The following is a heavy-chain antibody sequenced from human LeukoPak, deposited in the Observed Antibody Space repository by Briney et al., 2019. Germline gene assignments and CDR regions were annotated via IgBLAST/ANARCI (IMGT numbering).Heavy chain of an antibody. V-gene: IGHV3-21*06. CDR1: GFTFSTYS. J-gene: IGHJ4*02. D-gene: IGHD3-10*01. CDR2: ISSTSRHK. CDR3: ARDKLWFGELPDY. Sequence: GGSLTLSXAASGFTFSTYSMNWVRQAPGKGLEWVSSISSTSRHKYYADSVKGRFTISRDNAKNSLFLQMNSLRAEDTAVYYCARDKLWFGELPDYWGQGTLVTVSS.